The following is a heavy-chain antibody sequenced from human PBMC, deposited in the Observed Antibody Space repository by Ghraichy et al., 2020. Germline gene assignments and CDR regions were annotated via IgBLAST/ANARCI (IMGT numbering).Heavy chain of an antibody. D-gene: IGHD4-17*01. J-gene: IGHJ4*02. CDR3: AREGDYGDYIFDY. CDR1: GFTFSSYA. Sequence: GSLRLSCAASGFTFSSYAMHWVRQAPGKGLEWVAVISYDGSNKYYADSVKGRFTISRDNSKNTLYLQMNSLRAEDTAVYYCAREGDYGDYIFDYWGQGTLVTVSS. V-gene: IGHV3-30*04. CDR2: ISYDGSNK.